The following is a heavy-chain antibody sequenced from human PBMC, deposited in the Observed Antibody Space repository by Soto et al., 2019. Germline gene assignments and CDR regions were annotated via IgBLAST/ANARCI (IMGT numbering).Heavy chain of an antibody. V-gene: IGHV3-23*01. D-gene: IGHD5-18*01. Sequence: GGSLRLSCAASGFTFSSYAMSWVRQAPGKGLEWVSAISGSGGSTYYADSVKGRFTISRDNSKNTLYLQMNSLRAEDTVVYYCAKDQADSPMYYFDYWGQGTLVTVSS. CDR1: GFTFSSYA. CDR3: AKDQADSPMYYFDY. CDR2: ISGSGGST. J-gene: IGHJ4*02.